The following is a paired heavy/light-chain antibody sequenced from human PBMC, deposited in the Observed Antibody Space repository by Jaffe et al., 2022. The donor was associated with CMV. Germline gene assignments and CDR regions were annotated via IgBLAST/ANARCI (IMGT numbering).Light chain of an antibody. J-gene: IGLJ2*01. V-gene: IGLV2-14*03. CDR1: SSDVGSYNY. CDR2: DVN. CDR3: NSYTSSSSVV. Sequence: QSALTQPASVTGSPGQSITISCTGTSSDVGSYNYVSWYQQHPGKAPKLIIYDVNYRPSGISDRFSASKSGNTASLTISGLQAEDEADYYCNSYTSSSSVVFGGGTKLTVL.
Heavy chain of an antibody. CDR2: VYSSGSI. J-gene: IGHJ3*02. V-gene: IGHV4-39*01. Sequence: QLQLQESGPGLVKPSETLSLTCKVSGGSIRRSSYYWGWIRQPPGKGLEWIGSVYSSGSIYYNPSLKSRVTISVDTSENQFSLSVRSVTAADTALYYCARPLAAAGTGAFDMWGQGTMVTVSS. D-gene: IGHD6-13*01. CDR1: GGSIRRSSYY. CDR3: ARPLAAAGTGAFDM.